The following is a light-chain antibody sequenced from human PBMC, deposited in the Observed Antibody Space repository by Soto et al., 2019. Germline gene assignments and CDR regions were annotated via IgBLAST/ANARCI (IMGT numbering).Light chain of an antibody. CDR3: SSYTSSSTLGGV. CDR1: SSDVGGYNY. V-gene: IGLV2-14*03. J-gene: IGLJ1*01. Sequence: QSVLNQPASVSGSPGQSITISCTGTSSDVGGYNYVSWYQHHPGKAPKLMIYDVSNRPSGVSNRFSGSKSGNTASLTISGLQAEDEADYYCSSYTSSSTLGGVFGTGTKVTVL. CDR2: DVS.